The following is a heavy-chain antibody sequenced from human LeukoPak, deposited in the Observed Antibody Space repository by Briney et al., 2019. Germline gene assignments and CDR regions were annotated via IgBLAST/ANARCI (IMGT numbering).Heavy chain of an antibody. CDR1: GFTFSDYY. CDR2: ISSSSSTI. D-gene: IGHD2-2*01. J-gene: IGHJ5*02. V-gene: IGHV3-11*04. Sequence: PGGSLRLSCAASGFTFSDYYMSWIRQAPGKGLEWVSYISSSSSTIYYADSVKGRFTISRDNAKNSLYLQMNSLRAEDTAVYYCARDPRPPIVVVPAASLDWFDPWGQGTLVTVSS. CDR3: ARDPRPPIVVVPAASLDWFDP.